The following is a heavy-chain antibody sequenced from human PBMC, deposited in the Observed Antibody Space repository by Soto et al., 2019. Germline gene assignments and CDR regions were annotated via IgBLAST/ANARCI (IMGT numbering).Heavy chain of an antibody. Sequence: GGSLRLSCAAFGFKISSSSMNWVRQAPGRGLEWVAYISDSGSNTLYADSVKGRFTVSRDTAENSLYLQMSGLRDDDTAVYYCAKDGASGSYPPYYYFGMDVWGQGTT. CDR3: AKDGASGSYPPYYYFGMDV. D-gene: IGHD1-26*01. CDR2: ISDSGSNT. V-gene: IGHV3-48*02. CDR1: GFKISSSS. J-gene: IGHJ6*02.